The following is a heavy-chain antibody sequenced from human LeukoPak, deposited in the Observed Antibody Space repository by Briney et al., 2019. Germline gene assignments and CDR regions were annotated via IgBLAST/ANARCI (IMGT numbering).Heavy chain of an antibody. V-gene: IGHV4-39*01. D-gene: IGHD4-17*01. CDR3: ARPTTVHAFDI. Sequence: PSETLSLICTVSGGSISSSSYYWGWIRQPPGKGLEWIGSIYYSGSTYYNPSLKSRVTISVDTSKNQFSLKLSSVTAADTAVYYCARPTTVHAFDIWGQGTMVTVSS. CDR1: GGSISSSSYY. CDR2: IYYSGST. J-gene: IGHJ3*02.